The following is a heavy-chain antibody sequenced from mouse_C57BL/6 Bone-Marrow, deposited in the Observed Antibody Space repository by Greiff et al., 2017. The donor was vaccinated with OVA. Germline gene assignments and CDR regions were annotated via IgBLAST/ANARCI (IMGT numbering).Heavy chain of an antibody. J-gene: IGHJ2*01. Sequence: DVKLVESGGGLVKPGGSLKLSCAASGFTFSSYAMSWVRQTPEKRLEWVATISDGGSYTYYPDNVKGRFTISRDNAKNNLYLQMSHLKSEDTAMYYCARGGDFDYWGKGTTLTVSS. CDR1: GFTFSSYA. CDR3: ARGGDFDY. CDR2: ISDGGSYT. V-gene: IGHV5-4*03.